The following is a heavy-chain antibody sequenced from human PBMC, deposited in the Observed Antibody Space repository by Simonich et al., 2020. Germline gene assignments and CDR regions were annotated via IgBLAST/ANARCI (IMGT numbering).Heavy chain of an antibody. D-gene: IGHD7-27*01. J-gene: IGHJ6*03. CDR1: GFTFSSYW. V-gene: IGHV3-7*01. CDR2: IKQDGSEK. Sequence: EVQLVESGGGLVQPGGSLRLSCAASGFTFSSYWMSWVRQAPGKGLGWVANIKQDGSEKYYVDSVKGSYTISSDNAKNSRYLQMNSLRAEDTAVYYCARDGLGTAYYYYMDVWGKGTTVTVSS. CDR3: ARDGLGTAYYYYMDV.